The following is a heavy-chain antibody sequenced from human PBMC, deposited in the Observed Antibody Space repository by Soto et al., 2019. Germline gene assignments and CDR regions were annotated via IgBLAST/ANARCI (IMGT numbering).Heavy chain of an antibody. CDR1: GGSIISYY. Sequence: SETLSLTCTVSGGSIISYYWTWIRQPPGKGLEWIGHIYYSGTIRYSPSLKNRVTISVDASKKQFSLKLSSVTAADTAVYYCARAQMATIYFDYWGQGTLVTVSS. V-gene: IGHV4-59*01. D-gene: IGHD5-12*01. CDR2: IYYSGTI. J-gene: IGHJ4*02. CDR3: ARAQMATIYFDY.